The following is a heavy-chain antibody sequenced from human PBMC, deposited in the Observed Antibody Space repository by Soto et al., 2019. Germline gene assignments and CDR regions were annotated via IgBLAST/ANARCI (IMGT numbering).Heavy chain of an antibody. CDR2: ISSSSSYI. Sequence: EVQLVESGGGLVKPGGSLRLSCAASGFTFSSYSMNWVRQAPGKGLEWVSSISSSSSYIYYADSVKGRFTISRDNAKNSLYLQMNSLRAEDTAVYYCARDLVGATPYYYYGMDVWDQGTTVTVSS. V-gene: IGHV3-21*01. CDR1: GFTFSSYS. CDR3: ARDLVGATPYYYYGMDV. D-gene: IGHD1-26*01. J-gene: IGHJ6*02.